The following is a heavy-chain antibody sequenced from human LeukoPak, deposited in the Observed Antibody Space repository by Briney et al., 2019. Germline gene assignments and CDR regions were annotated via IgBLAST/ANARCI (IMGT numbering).Heavy chain of an antibody. CDR3: ARQWGQLWFGY. CDR1: GGSFSGYY. V-gene: IGHV4-34*01. CDR2: INHSGST. D-gene: IGHD5-18*01. Sequence: SETLSLTCAVYGGSFSGYYWSWIRQPPGKGLEWIGEINHSGSTNYNPSLKSRVTISVDTSKNQFSLKLSSVTAADTAVYYCARQWGQLWFGYWGQGTLVTVSS. J-gene: IGHJ4*02.